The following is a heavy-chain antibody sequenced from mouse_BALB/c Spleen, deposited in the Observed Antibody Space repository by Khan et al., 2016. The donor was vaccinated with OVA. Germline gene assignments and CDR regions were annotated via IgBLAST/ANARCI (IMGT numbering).Heavy chain of an antibody. V-gene: IGHV1S56*01. Sequence: QVQLQQSGRELVKPGASVNMSCKTSDYSFINYYIHWVKQRPGQGLEWIGWIFPVDGRSNYNEKFKGKTALIADKSSSTAYMLLSSLTSEDSAICFCAISEYGSDWYFDVWGAGTTVTVSS. CDR3: AISEYGSDWYFDV. CDR2: IFPVDGRS. J-gene: IGHJ1*01. CDR1: DYSFINYY. D-gene: IGHD1-1*01.